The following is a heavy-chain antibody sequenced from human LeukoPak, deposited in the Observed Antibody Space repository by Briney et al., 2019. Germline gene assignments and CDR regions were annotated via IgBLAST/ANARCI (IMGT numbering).Heavy chain of an antibody. CDR1: GGSISSGSYY. D-gene: IGHD1-26*01. CDR3: ARDLPIVGATSGWFDP. Sequence: SETLSLTCTVSGGSISSGSYYWSWIRQPAGKGLEWIGRIYTSGSTNYNPSPKSRVTISVDTSKNQFSLKLSSVTAADTAVYYCARDLPIVGATSGWFDPWGQGTLVTVSS. CDR2: IYTSGST. J-gene: IGHJ5*02. V-gene: IGHV4-61*02.